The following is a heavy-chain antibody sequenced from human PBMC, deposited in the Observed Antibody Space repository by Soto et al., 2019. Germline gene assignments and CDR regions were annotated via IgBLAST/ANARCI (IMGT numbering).Heavy chain of an antibody. Sequence: QITLKESGPTLVKPTQTLTLTCTFSGFSLSTSGVGVGWIRQPPGKALEWLALIYWNDDKRYSPSLKSRLTNPKDTPKKQVVLTITNMEPVDTATYYCAHCVHYDFWSGYYPWGQGTLVTVSS. J-gene: IGHJ5*02. D-gene: IGHD3-3*01. V-gene: IGHV2-5*01. CDR1: GFSLSTSGVG. CDR2: IYWNDDK. CDR3: AHCVHYDFWSGYYP.